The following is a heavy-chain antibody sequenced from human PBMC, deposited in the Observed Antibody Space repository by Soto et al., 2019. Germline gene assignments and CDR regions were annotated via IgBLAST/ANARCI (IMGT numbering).Heavy chain of an antibody. Sequence: GGSLRLSCAASGFTFSSYAMSWVHQAPGKGLEWVSAISGSGGSTYYADSVKGRFTISRDNSKNTLYLQMNSLRAEDTAVYYCAKDKGSLRYFDWLLEPNYLFDYWGQGTLVTVSS. CDR2: ISGSGGST. V-gene: IGHV3-23*01. D-gene: IGHD3-9*01. CDR1: GFTFSSYA. J-gene: IGHJ4*02. CDR3: AKDKGSLRYFDWLLEPNYLFDY.